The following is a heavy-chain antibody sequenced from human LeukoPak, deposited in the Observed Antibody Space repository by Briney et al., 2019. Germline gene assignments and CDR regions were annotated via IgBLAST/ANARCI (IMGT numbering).Heavy chain of an antibody. D-gene: IGHD6-13*01. V-gene: IGHV1-2*02. CDR1: GYTFTGYY. CDR3: AREWQLLRKYLYH. CDR2: INPNSGGT. J-gene: IGHJ1*01. Sequence: ASVTVSCKASGYTFTGYYLHWVRQAPGQGLDWMGWINPNSGGTTYAQNFKDRVTLTWDTSISTAYMELSRLRSDDTAVYYCAREWQLLRKYLYHWGQGTLVTVSS.